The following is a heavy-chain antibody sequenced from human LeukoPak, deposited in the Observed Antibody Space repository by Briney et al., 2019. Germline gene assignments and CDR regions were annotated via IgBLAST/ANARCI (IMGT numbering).Heavy chain of an antibody. CDR1: GGTFSSYA. J-gene: IGHJ4*02. Sequence: SVKVSCKASGGTFSSYAISWVRQAPGQGLEWMGRIIPIFGTANYAQKFQGRVTITTDESTSTAYMELSSLRSEDTAVYYCAWQPLNSYYFDYWGQGTLVTVSS. CDR2: IIPIFGTA. CDR3: AWQPLNSYYFDY. V-gene: IGHV1-69*05.